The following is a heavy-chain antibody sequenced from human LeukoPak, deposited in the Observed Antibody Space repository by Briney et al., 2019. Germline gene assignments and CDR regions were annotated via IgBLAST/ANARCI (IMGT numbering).Heavy chain of an antibody. D-gene: IGHD6-19*01. CDR2: INPIFDTA. Sequence: GSSVKVSCKASGGTFSSYAISWVRQAPGQGLEWMGGINPIFDTANYAQKFQGRVTITADESTSTAYMELSSLRSEDTAVYYCASSHGSGWYLSGEGNDYWGQGTLVTVSS. CDR1: GGTFSSYA. J-gene: IGHJ4*02. V-gene: IGHV1-69*01. CDR3: ASSHGSGWYLSGEGNDY.